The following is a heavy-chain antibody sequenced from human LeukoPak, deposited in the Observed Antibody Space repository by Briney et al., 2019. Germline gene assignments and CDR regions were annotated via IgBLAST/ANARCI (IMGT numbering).Heavy chain of an antibody. CDR3: ARVSVAWGATKGFDY. D-gene: IGHD1-26*01. CDR1: GFTFSSYA. Sequence: QPGGSLRLSCAASGFTFSSYAMHWVRQAPGKGLEWVAVISYDGSNKYYADSVKGRFTISRDNSKNTLYLQMNSLRAEDTAVYYCARVSVAWGATKGFDYWGQGTLVTVSS. CDR2: ISYDGSNK. V-gene: IGHV3-30*04. J-gene: IGHJ4*02.